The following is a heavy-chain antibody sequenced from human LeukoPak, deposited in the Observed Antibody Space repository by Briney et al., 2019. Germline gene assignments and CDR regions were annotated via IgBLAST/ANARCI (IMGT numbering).Heavy chain of an antibody. D-gene: IGHD6-19*01. V-gene: IGHV3-33*06. J-gene: IGHJ6*03. Sequence: SGGSLRLSCAASGFTFSSYGMHWVRQAPGKGLEWVAVIWYDGSNKHYADSVKGRFTISRDNSKNTLYLQMNSLRAEDTAVYYCAKVQYSSGWVLYYYYYMDVWGKGTTVTVSS. CDR1: GFTFSSYG. CDR2: IWYDGSNK. CDR3: AKVQYSSGWVLYYYYYMDV.